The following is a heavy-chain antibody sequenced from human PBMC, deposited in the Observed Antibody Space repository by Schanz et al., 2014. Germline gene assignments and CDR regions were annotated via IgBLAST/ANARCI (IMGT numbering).Heavy chain of an antibody. V-gene: IGHV3-21*01. CDR3: ARPSDSSWYMDV. D-gene: IGHD2-21*02. CDR2: ISGSGDST. CDR1: GFTFHTYD. Sequence: AQLVESGGGVVQPRGSLRLSCAASGFTFHTYDMHWVRQTPGKGLEWVSVISGSGDSTHYADSVKGRFTISRDNAKNSLFLQMNSLSAEDTAVYYCARPSDSSWYMDVWGKGTTVTVSS. J-gene: IGHJ6*03.